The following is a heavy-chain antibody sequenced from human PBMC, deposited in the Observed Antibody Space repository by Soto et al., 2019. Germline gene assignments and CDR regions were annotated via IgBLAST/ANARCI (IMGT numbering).Heavy chain of an antibody. Sequence: PGGSLRLSCAASGFIFSEYAMTWVRQAPGKGLEWVSVIGGAGSNIHYADSVEGRFTVSRDDSKNTLYLRMDSLRVEDTAVYYCAKDFGSRNGAFGPFDIWGPGTKVTVSS. CDR3: AKDFGSRNGAFGPFDI. V-gene: IGHV3-23*01. D-gene: IGHD3-16*01. CDR2: IGGAGSNI. CDR1: GFIFSEYA. J-gene: IGHJ3*02.